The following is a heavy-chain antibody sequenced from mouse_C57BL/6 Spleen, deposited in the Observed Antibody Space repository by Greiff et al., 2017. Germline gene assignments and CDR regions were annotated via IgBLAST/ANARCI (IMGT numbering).Heavy chain of an antibody. V-gene: IGHV1-50*01. CDR3: ARRDYSNYPYYAMDY. CDR1: GYTFTSYW. D-gene: IGHD2-5*01. J-gene: IGHJ4*01. Sequence: QVQLQQPGAELVKPGASVKLSCKASGYTFTSYWMQWVKQRPGQGLEWIGEIDPSDSYTNYNQKFKGKAKLTVDTSSSTAYMQLSSLTSEDSAVYYCARRDYSNYPYYAMDYWGQGTSVTVSS. CDR2: IDPSDSYT.